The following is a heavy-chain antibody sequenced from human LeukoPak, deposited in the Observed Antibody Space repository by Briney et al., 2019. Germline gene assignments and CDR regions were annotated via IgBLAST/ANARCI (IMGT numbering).Heavy chain of an antibody. V-gene: IGHV3-30*02. CDR2: IWYGGSNK. Sequence: GGSLRLSCAASGFTFSSYGMHWVRQAPGKGLEWVAVIWYGGSNKYYADSVKGRFTISRDNSKNTLYLQMNSLRAEDTAVYYCAKDGHDYYYYMDVWGKGTTVTVSS. CDR3: AKDGHDYYYYMDV. J-gene: IGHJ6*03. CDR1: GFTFSSYG. D-gene: IGHD3/OR15-3a*01.